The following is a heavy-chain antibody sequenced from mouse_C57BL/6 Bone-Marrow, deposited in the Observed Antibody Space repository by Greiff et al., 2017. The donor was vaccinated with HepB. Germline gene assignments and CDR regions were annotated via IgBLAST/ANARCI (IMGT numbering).Heavy chain of an antibody. J-gene: IGHJ4*01. CDR2: INPSNGGT. CDR3: ARSSSYYYGSSYFYYAMDY. CDR1: GYTFTSYW. Sequence: QVQLQQPGTELVKPGASVKLSCKASGYTFTSYWMHWVKQRPGQGLEWIGNINPSNGGTNYNEKFKSKATLTVDKSSSTAYMQLSRLTSEDSAVYYCARSSSYYYGSSYFYYAMDYWGQGTSVTVSS. V-gene: IGHV1-53*01. D-gene: IGHD1-1*01.